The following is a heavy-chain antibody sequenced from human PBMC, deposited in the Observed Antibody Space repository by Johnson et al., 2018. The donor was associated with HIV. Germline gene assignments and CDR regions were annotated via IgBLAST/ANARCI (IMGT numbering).Heavy chain of an antibody. CDR2: ISYDGSNK. CDR3: ASWHGDYGNAFDI. V-gene: IGHV3-30*03. Sequence: QVQLVESGGGVVRPGGSLRLSCAASGFTFSSYVMHWVRQAPGKGLEWVAVISYDGSNKYYADSVKGRFTISRDNSKNTLYLQMNSLRAEDTAVYYCASWHGDYGNAFDIWGQGTMVTVSS. CDR1: GFTFSSYV. J-gene: IGHJ3*02. D-gene: IGHD4-17*01.